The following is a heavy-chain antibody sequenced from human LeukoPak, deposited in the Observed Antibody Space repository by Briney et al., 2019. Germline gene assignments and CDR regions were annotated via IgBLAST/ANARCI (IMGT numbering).Heavy chain of an antibody. V-gene: IGHV3-30*03. Sequence: PGGSLRLSCAASGFTFSSYGMHWVRQAPRKGLEWVAVISYDGSNKYYADSVKGRFTISRDNSKNTLYLQMNSLRAEDTAVYYCARGAAACGYYYYYMDVWGKGTTVTVSS. CDR2: ISYDGSNK. J-gene: IGHJ6*03. CDR3: ARGAAACGYYYYYMDV. CDR1: GFTFSSYG. D-gene: IGHD6-13*01.